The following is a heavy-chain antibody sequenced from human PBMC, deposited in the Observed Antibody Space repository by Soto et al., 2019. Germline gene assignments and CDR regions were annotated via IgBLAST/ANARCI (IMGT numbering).Heavy chain of an antibody. CDR3: ARDRKYQLPFDY. CDR2: IKQDGSEK. D-gene: IGHD2-2*01. V-gene: IGHV3-7*01. J-gene: IGHJ4*02. CDR1: GFTFSSHW. Sequence: EVQLVESGGGLVQPGGSLRLSCAASGFTFSSHWMSWVRQAPGKGLEWVANIKQDGSEKYYVDSVKGRFTISRDNAKNSLYLQMNSLRAEDTAVYYCARDRKYQLPFDYWGQGTLVTVSS.